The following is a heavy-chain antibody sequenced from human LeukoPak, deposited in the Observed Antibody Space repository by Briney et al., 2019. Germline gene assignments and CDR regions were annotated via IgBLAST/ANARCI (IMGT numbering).Heavy chain of an antibody. Sequence: SETLSLTCTVSGGSISSYYWSWIRQPAGKGLEWIGRMYSSGSADYNPSLKSRVTMSVDTSKNHFSLKLTSVTAADTAVYYCARDPSYTSGYFDRWGQGTLVTVSS. CDR1: GGSISSYY. CDR3: ARDPSYTSGYFDR. CDR2: MYSSGSA. V-gene: IGHV4-4*07. J-gene: IGHJ4*02. D-gene: IGHD6-19*01.